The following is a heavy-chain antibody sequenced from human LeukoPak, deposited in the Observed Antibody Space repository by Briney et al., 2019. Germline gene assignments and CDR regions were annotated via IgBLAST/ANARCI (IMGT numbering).Heavy chain of an antibody. CDR2: IYYSGST. J-gene: IGHJ4*02. D-gene: IGHD2-2*02. CDR1: GGSISSYY. Sequence: PSETLSLTCTVSGGSISSYYWSWIRQPPGKGLEWIGYIYYSGSTNYNPSLKSRVTISVDTSKNQFSLKLSSVTAADTAVYYCARGPTRGIVPAAVPYFDYWGQGTLVTISS. CDR3: ARGPTRGIVPAAVPYFDY. V-gene: IGHV4-59*08.